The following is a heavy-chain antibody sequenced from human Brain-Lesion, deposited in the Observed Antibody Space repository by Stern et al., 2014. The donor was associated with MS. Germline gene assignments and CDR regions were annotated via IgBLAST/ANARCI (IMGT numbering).Heavy chain of an antibody. V-gene: IGHV4-61*02. CDR1: GGSISSGSDY. D-gene: IGHD5-18*01. J-gene: IGHJ4*02. CDR2: IHPRGSP. CDR3: ARGYRIFDY. Sequence: VQLVESGPGLVKPSQTLSLTCTVSGGSISSGSDYWSWIRQPAGKGLEWIGRIHPRGSPFSTPTLKSRVTISTDTSMNQFSLELTSATAADTAIYYCARGYRIFDYWGQGILVTVSS.